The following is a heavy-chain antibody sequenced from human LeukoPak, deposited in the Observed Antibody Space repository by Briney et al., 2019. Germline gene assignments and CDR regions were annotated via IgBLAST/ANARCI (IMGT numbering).Heavy chain of an antibody. CDR1: GGSISSYY. J-gene: IGHJ3*02. V-gene: IGHV4-59*01. CDR3: ASGGERGYSYGFDAFDI. D-gene: IGHD5-18*01. CDR2: IYYSGST. Sequence: PSETLSLTCTVSGGSISSYYWSWIRQPPGKGLEWIGYIYYSGSTNYNPSLESRVTISVDTSKNQFSLKLSSVTAADTAVYYCASGGERGYSYGFDAFDIWGQGTMVTASS.